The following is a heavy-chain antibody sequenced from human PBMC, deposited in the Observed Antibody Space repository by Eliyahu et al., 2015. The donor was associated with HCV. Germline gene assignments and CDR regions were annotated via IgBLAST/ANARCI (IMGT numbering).Heavy chain of an antibody. D-gene: IGHD3-22*01. J-gene: IGHJ4*02. CDR2: ISGSGGST. CDR1: GFXFSSYA. V-gene: IGHV3-23*01. CDR3: AKDTLGGGYYDY. Sequence: EVQLLESGGGLVQPXGSLRLXCXASGFXFSSYAMSWVRQAPGKGLEWVSAISGSGGSTYYADSVKGRFTISRDNSKNTLYLQMNSLRAEDTAVYYCAKDTLGGGYYDYWGQGTLVTVSS.